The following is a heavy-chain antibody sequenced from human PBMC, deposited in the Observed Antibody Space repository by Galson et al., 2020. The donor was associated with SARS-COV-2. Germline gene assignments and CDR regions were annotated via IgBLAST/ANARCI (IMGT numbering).Heavy chain of an antibody. Sequence: SETLSLTCAVYGGSFSGYYWSWIRQPPRKGLEWIGEINHSGSTNYNPSLKSRVTISVDTSKNQFSLKLSSGTAADTALYYCASFRYDFWSGYAHWGQGTLVTVSS. CDR3: ASFRYDFWSGYAH. CDR1: GGSFSGYY. J-gene: IGHJ4*02. V-gene: IGHV4-34*01. CDR2: INHSGST. D-gene: IGHD3-3*01.